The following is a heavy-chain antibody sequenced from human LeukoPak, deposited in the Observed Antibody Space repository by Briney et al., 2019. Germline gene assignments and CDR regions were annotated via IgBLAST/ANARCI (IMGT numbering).Heavy chain of an antibody. D-gene: IGHD6-6*01. V-gene: IGHV1-18*01. Sequence: GASVKVSCKASGYTFTSYGISWVRQAPGQGLEWMGWISAYNGNTNYAQKLQGRVTMTTDTSTSTAYMELRSLRSDDTAVYYCARGAKSIAARPGYNWFDPWGQGTLVTVSS. CDR2: ISAYNGNT. J-gene: IGHJ5*02. CDR1: GYTFTSYG. CDR3: ARGAKSIAARPGYNWFDP.